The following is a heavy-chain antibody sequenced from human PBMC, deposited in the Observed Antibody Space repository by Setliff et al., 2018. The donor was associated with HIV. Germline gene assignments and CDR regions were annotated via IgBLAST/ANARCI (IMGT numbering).Heavy chain of an antibody. CDR2: IYYSGST. CDR1: GYSISSGYY. CDR3: ARAPGAYYYDSSGYPIGIRFDY. J-gene: IGHJ4*02. V-gene: IGHV4-38-2*02. D-gene: IGHD3-22*01. Sequence: SETLSLTCTVSGYSISSGYYWGWIRQPPGKGLEWIGSIYYSGSTNYNPSLKSRVTISVDTSKNQFSLKLSSVTAADTAVYYCARAPGAYYYDSSGYPIGIRFDYWGRGTLVTVSS.